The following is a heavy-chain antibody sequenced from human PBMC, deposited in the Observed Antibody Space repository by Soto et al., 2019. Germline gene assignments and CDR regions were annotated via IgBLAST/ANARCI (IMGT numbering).Heavy chain of an antibody. CDR1: GFTFSSYA. J-gene: IGHJ4*02. V-gene: IGHV3-30-3*01. CDR3: AREGNYNGLGSSLDY. CDR2: ISYDGSNK. D-gene: IGHD3-10*01. Sequence: QVQLVESGGGVVQPGRSLRLSCAASGFTFSSYAMHWVRQAPGKGLEWVAFISYDGSNKYYADSVRGRFTISRDKSKNTRYLQMNSLRVEETAVYYCAREGNYNGLGSSLDYWGQGTLVTVSS.